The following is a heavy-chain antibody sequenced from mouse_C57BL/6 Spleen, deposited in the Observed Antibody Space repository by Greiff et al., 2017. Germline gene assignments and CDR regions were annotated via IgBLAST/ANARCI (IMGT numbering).Heavy chain of an antibody. CDR3: ARDYGSSYVWFAY. D-gene: IGHD1-1*01. J-gene: IGHJ3*01. Sequence: EVQLQQSGPELVKPGASVKIPCKASGYTFTDYNMDWVKQSPGQSLEWIGDINPNNGGTIYNQKFKGKATLTVDKSSSTAYMELSSLTSEDTAVYYCARDYGSSYVWFAYWGQGTLVTVSA. CDR1: GYTFTDYN. CDR2: INPNNGGT. V-gene: IGHV1-18*01.